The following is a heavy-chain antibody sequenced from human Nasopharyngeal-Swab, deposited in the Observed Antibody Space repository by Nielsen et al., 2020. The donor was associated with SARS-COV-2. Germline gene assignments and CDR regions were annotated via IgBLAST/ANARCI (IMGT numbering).Heavy chain of an antibody. V-gene: IGHV4-30-2*01. CDR2: IYHSGST. Sequence: SETLSLTCAVSGGSISSGGYSWSWIRQPPGKDLEWIGYIYHSGSTYYNPSLKSRVTISVDRSKNQFSLRLSSVTAADTAVYYCTSSGWYHPATPDYWGQGTLVTVSS. D-gene: IGHD6-19*01. CDR3: TSSGWYHPATPDY. CDR1: GGSISSGGYS. J-gene: IGHJ4*02.